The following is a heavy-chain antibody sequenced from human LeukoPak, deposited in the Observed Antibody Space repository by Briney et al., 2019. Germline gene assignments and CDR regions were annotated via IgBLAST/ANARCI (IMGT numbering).Heavy chain of an antibody. CDR2: IYYSGST. V-gene: IGHV4-59*08. CDR3: ARLGYYDILTGYPIPYFDY. J-gene: IGHJ4*02. D-gene: IGHD3-9*01. CDR1: GGSISSYY. Sequence: SETLSLTCTVSGGSISSYYWSWIRQPPGKGLEWVGYIYYSGSTNYNPSLKSRVTISVDTSKNQFSLKLSSVTAADTAVYYCARLGYYDILTGYPIPYFDYWGQGTLVTVSS.